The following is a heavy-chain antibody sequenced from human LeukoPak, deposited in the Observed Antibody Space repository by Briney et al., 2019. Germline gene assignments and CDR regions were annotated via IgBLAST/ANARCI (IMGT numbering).Heavy chain of an antibody. CDR1: GFTFSSYS. Sequence: PGGSLRLSCAASGFTFSSYSMTWVRQAPGKGLEWIGEINHSGSTNYNPSLKSRVTISVDTSKNQFSLKLSSVTAADTAVYYCARGKRHCSSTSCYEMAPFDYWGQGTLVTVSS. CDR2: INHSGST. CDR3: ARGKRHCSSTSCYEMAPFDY. V-gene: IGHV4-34*01. J-gene: IGHJ4*02. D-gene: IGHD2-2*01.